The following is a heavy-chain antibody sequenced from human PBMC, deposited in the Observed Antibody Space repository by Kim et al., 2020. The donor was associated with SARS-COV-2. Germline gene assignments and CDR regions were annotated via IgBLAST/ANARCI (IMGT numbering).Heavy chain of an antibody. D-gene: IGHD4-17*01. J-gene: IGHJ4*02. Sequence: KIKGRVPITRDTSASTAYMGLSSLRSEDTAVYYCARAIEDYGDPFFDYWGQGTLVTVSS. CDR3: ARAIEDYGDPFFDY. V-gene: IGHV1-3*01.